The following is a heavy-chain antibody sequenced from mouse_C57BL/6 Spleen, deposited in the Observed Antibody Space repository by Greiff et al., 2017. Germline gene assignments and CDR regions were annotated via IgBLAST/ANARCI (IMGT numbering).Heavy chain of an antibody. CDR1: GYTFTSYW. CDR3: ARGASITTVVARDAMDY. CDR2: IDPSDSET. J-gene: IGHJ4*01. V-gene: IGHV1-52*01. D-gene: IGHD1-1*01. Sequence: VQLQQPGAELVRPGSSVKLSCKASGYTFTSYWMHWVKQRPIQGLEWIGNIDPSDSETHYNQKFKDKATLTVDKASSTAYVQLSRLSSEDSAVYYCARGASITTVVARDAMDYWGQGTSVTVSS.